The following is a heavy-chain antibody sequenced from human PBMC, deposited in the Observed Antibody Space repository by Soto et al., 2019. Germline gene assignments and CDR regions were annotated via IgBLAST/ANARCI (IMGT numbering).Heavy chain of an antibody. CDR3: ASEGDYGGRTNY. D-gene: IGHD4-17*01. CDR2: IIPILGTT. V-gene: IGHV1-69*01. J-gene: IGHJ4*02. CDR1: GGTFRNYA. Sequence: SVKVCCKSSGGTFRNYAISWVRQAPGQGLEWMGGIIPILGTTKFAQKFQGRVTITADESTNTAHMELRSLRFDDTAVYYCASEGDYGGRTNYWGQVTPVTVSS.